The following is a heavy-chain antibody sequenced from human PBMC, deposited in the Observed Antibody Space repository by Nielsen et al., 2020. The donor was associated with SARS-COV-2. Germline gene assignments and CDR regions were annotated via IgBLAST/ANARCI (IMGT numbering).Heavy chain of an antibody. Sequence: GESLKISCTASGFTFSNYWMHWVRQAPGKGLEWVSVIYSGGSTYYADSVKGRFTISRDNSKNTLYLQMGSLRAEDTAVYHCATLSRTEADYWGQGTLVTVYS. D-gene: IGHD1-14*01. CDR3: ATLSRTEADY. J-gene: IGHJ4*02. CDR2: IYSGGST. V-gene: IGHV3-66*02. CDR1: GFTFSNYW.